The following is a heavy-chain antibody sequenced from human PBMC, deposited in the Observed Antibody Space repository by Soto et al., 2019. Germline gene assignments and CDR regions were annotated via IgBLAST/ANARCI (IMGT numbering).Heavy chain of an antibody. CDR1: GGSISSYY. V-gene: IGHV4-59*01. CDR3: ARSLGYCSGGSCKLDAFDI. CDR2: IYYSGST. Sequence: LSLTCTVSGGSISSYYWSWIRQPPGKGLEWIGYIYYSGSTNYNPSLKSRVTISVDTSKNQFSLKLSSVTAADTAVYYCARSLGYCSGGSCKLDAFDIWGQGTMVTVSS. D-gene: IGHD2-15*01. J-gene: IGHJ3*02.